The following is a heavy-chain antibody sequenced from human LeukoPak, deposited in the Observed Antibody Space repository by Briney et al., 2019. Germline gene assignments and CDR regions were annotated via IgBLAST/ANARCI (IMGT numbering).Heavy chain of an antibody. D-gene: IGHD1-26*01. J-gene: IGHJ3*02. CDR2: IYYSGST. Sequence: PSETLSLTCTVSGGSISSYYWSWIRQPPGKGLEWIGYIYYSGSTNYNPSLKSRVTISVDTSKNQFSLKLSSVTAADTAVYYCARHLGGSYYAGAFDIWGQGTMVTVSS. CDR3: ARHLGGSYYAGAFDI. CDR1: GGSISSYY. V-gene: IGHV4-59*01.